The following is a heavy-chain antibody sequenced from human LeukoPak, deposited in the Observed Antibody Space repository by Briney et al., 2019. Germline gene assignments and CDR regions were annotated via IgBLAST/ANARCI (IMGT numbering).Heavy chain of an antibody. D-gene: IGHD6-6*01. CDR2: ISWNSGSI. CDR3: AKVFSQGSSDV. J-gene: IGHJ6*02. CDR1: GFTFDDYA. Sequence: GGSLRLSCAASGFTFDDYAMHWVRQAPGKGLEGVSGISWNSGSIGYADSVKGRFTISRDNAKNSLYLQMNSLRAEDTALYYCAKVFSQGSSDVWGQGTTVTVSS. V-gene: IGHV3-9*01.